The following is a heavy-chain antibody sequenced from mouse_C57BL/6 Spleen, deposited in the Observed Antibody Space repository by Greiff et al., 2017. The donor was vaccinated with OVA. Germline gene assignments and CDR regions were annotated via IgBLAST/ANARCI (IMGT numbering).Heavy chain of an antibody. D-gene: IGHD1-1*01. J-gene: IGHJ2*01. Sequence: QVQLQQPGAELVRPGSSVKLSCKASGYTFTSYWMHWVKQRPIQGLEWIGNIDPSDSETHYNQKFKDKATLTVDKSSSTAYMQLSSLTSEDSAVYYCARTVVERYFDYWGQGTTLTVSS. CDR2: IDPSDSET. CDR1: GYTFTSYW. CDR3: ARTVVERYFDY. V-gene: IGHV1-52*01.